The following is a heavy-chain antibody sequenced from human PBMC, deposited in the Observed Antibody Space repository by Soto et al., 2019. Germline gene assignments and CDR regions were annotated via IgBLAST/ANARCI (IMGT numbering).Heavy chain of an antibody. J-gene: IGHJ6*02. CDR3: ASPPTTGNSYYSGMDV. Sequence: QVQLVQSGAEVKKPGSSVKVSCKASGGTFSSYAISWVRQAPGQGLEWMGGIIPIFGTANYAKKFQGRITITADESTSTAYMDLSSLRSEDTAVYYCASPPTTGNSYYSGMDVWGQGTTVTVSS. D-gene: IGHD4-17*01. CDR2: IIPIFGTA. CDR1: GGTFSSYA. V-gene: IGHV1-69*12.